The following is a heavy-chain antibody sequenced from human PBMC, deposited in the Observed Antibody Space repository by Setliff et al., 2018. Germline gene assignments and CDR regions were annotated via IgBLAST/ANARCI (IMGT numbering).Heavy chain of an antibody. J-gene: IGHJ4*02. CDR3: VIPFCAGATCPPS. D-gene: IGHD2-21*01. V-gene: IGHV1-46*01. CDR1: GYTFTSYY. Sequence: ASVKVSCKASGYTFTSYYMYWVRQAPGQGFEWMGTINTGGGSASIVDQFQGRVTMTRDTSIRTAYMEVNRLRSDDTAVYYCVIPFCAGATCPPSWGQGTLVTVSS. CDR2: INTGGGSA.